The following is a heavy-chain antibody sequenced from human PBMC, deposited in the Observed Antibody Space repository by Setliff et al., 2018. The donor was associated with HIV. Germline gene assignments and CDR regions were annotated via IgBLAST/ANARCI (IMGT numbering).Heavy chain of an antibody. D-gene: IGHD3-10*01. CDR3: ARGGYHGFGSYGDY. V-gene: IGHV1-46*01. J-gene: IGHJ4*02. Sequence: SVKVSCKASGYPFTSYYVHWVRQAPGQGLEWMGILNPSGDSTAYAQKFQGRVTMSRDTSTSTVYMELSRLRSDDTAVYYCARGGYHGFGSYGDYWGQGTLVTVSS. CDR1: GYPFTSYY. CDR2: LNPSGDST.